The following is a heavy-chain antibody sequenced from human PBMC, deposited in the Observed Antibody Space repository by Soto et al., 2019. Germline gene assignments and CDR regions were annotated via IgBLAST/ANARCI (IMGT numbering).Heavy chain of an antibody. CDR2: VYYSGST. J-gene: IGHJ5*02. D-gene: IGHD6-6*01. CDR1: GGSVGSSSYY. V-gene: IGHV4-39*07. CDR3: ARLGIAARPFWFDP. Sequence: PSETLSLTCTVSGGSVGSSSYYWGWVRQPPGKGLEWIGSVYYSGSTNYNPSLKSRVTISVDTSKNQFSLKLSSVTAADTAVYYCARLGIAARPFWFDPWGQGTLVTVSS.